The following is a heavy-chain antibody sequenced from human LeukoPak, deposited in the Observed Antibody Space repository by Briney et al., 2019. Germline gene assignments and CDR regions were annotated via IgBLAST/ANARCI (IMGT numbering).Heavy chain of an antibody. J-gene: IGHJ3*02. CDR1: GYTFTSYD. D-gene: IGHD6-13*01. CDR2: IIPILGIA. Sequence: SVKVSCKASGYTFTSYDINWVRQATGQGLEWMGRIIPILGIANYAQKFQGRVTITADKSTSTAYMELSSLRSEDTAVYYCARGYDVQQLKNKDAFDIWGQGTMVTVSS. CDR3: ARGYDVQQLKNKDAFDI. V-gene: IGHV1-69*04.